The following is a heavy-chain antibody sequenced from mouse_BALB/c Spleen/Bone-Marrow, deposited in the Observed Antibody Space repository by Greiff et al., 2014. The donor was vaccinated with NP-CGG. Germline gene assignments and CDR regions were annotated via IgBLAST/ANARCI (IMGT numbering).Heavy chain of an antibody. D-gene: IGHD1-1*01. CDR2: IDPANGNT. Sequence: EVQLQQSGAELVKPGASVKLSCTASGFNIKDTYMHWVKQRPEQGLEWIGRIDPANGNTKYDPKFQGKATITADTSSNTTYLQLSSLTSEDTAVYYCARGGSSYGWYFDVWGAGTTVTVPS. CDR3: ARGGSSYGWYFDV. J-gene: IGHJ1*01. CDR1: GFNIKDTY. V-gene: IGHV14-3*02.